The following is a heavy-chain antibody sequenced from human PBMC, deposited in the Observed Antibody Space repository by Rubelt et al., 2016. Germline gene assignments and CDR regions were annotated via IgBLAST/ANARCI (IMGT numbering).Heavy chain of an antibody. V-gene: IGHV4-39*01. J-gene: IGHJ4*02. CDR3: ASVPVQYGGYVTFDY. Sequence: RSIYHSGSTYYNPSLKSRVTISVDTSKNQFSLKLSSVTAADTAVYYCASVPVQYGGYVTFDYWGQGTLVTVSS. D-gene: IGHD5-12*01. CDR2: IYHSGST.